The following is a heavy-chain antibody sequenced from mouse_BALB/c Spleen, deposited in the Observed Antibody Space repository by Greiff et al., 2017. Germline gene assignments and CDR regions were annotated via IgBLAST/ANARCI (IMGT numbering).Heavy chain of an antibody. D-gene: IGHD1-2*01. CDR1: GFTFSSYA. J-gene: IGHJ4*01. CDR2: ISSGGSYT. V-gene: IGHV5-9-3*01. Sequence: EVQLVESGGGLVKPGGSLKLSCAASGFTFSSYAMSWVRQTPEKRLEWVATISSGGSYTYYPDSVKGRFTISRDNAKNTLYLQMSSLRSEDTAMYYCARLTATDYAMDYWGQGTSVTVSS. CDR3: ARLTATDYAMDY.